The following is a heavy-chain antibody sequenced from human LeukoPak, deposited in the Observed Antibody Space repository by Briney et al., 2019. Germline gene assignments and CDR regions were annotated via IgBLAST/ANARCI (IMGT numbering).Heavy chain of an antibody. CDR1: GYTFTDYY. V-gene: IGHV1-2*02. D-gene: IGHD6-13*01. J-gene: IGHJ5*02. CDR3: ARGVGSSWFDP. Sequence: GASVKVSCKASGYTFTDYYLHWGRQAPGQGVEGMGWTNPNSGGANFALNFQGRVTMTRATSISTAYMELSRLTSDDTAVYYCARGVGSSWFDPWGQGTLVTVSS. CDR2: TNPNSGGA.